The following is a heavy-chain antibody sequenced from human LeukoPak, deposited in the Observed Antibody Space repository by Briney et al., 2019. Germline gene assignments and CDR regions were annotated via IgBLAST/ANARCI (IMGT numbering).Heavy chain of an antibody. J-gene: IGHJ4*02. D-gene: IGHD3-22*01. CDR1: GFTFRTYN. V-gene: IGHV3-48*01. CDR2: INADSSTI. Sequence: GGSLRLSRAASGFTFRTYNMNWVRQAPGKGLEWISYINADSSTIQYADSVRGRFTTSRDNAKNSLYLQMNSLRGEDTAVYYCVRDNSRGQSLGVIYWGQGSLVTVSS. CDR3: VRDNSRGQSLGVIY.